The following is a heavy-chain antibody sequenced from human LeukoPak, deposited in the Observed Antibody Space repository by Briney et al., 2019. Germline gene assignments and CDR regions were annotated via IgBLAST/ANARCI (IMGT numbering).Heavy chain of an antibody. CDR1: GFTFSDYY. D-gene: IGHD2-2*01. J-gene: IGHJ4*02. Sequence: GGSLRLSCAASGFTFSDYYMSWIRQAPGKGREWVSYISSSGSTIYYADSVKGRFTISRDNAKNSLYLQMNSLRAEDTAVYYCARDVKTRYCSSTSCYVPFDYWGQGTLVTVSS. CDR3: ARDVKTRYCSSTSCYVPFDY. V-gene: IGHV3-11*04. CDR2: ISSSGSTI.